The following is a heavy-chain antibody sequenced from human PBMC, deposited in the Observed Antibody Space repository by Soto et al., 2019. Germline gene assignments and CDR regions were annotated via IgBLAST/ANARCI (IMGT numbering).Heavy chain of an antibody. CDR1: SLNFRSYA. CDR3: AKGGYTSSYDS. Sequence: EVQLLESGGGLVQPGGSLSLACAASSLNFRSYAMTCVRQPPGKGLGWVSTIRASGDTTFYADSVRGRITISRDNSKNSVYMQMNTLAVEDTDVYFCAKGGYTSSYDSWGQGILVTVSS. CDR2: IRASGDTT. V-gene: IGHV3-23*01. D-gene: IGHD1-1*01. J-gene: IGHJ4*02.